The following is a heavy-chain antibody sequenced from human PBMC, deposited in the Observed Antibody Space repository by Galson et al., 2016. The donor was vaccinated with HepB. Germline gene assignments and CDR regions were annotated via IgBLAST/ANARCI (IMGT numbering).Heavy chain of an antibody. CDR3: ASGEVDYDSRFDY. CDR2: SSSSSSYI. J-gene: IGHJ4*02. D-gene: IGHD3-22*01. V-gene: IGHV3-21*01. Sequence: SLRLSCAASGFTFSSYNINWVRQAPGKGLEWVSSSSSSSSYIYYADSVKGRFTVSRDNAKNSLYLQMNSLRAEDTAVYYCASGEVDYDSRFDYWGQGTLVTVSS. CDR1: GFTFSSYN.